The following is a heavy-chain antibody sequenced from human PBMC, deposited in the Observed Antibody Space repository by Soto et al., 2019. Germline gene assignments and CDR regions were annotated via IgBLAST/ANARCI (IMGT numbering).Heavy chain of an antibody. CDR1: GGSISSGGYY. V-gene: IGHV4-31*03. D-gene: IGHD2-21*01. Sequence: QVQLQESGPGLVKPSQTLSLTCTVSGGSISSGGYYWSWIRQHPGKGLEWIGYIYYSGSTYYNPSLKGRVTISVDTSKNQFSLKLSSVTAADTAVYYCARVVGDRAVARFDPWGQGTLVTVSS. CDR3: ARVVGDRAVARFDP. CDR2: IYYSGST. J-gene: IGHJ5*02.